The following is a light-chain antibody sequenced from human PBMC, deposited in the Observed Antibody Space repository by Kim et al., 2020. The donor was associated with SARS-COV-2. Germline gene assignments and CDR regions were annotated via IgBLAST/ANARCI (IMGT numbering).Light chain of an antibody. CDR1: NIGSKN. V-gene: IGLV3-9*01. CDR3: QVWDSSTEV. CDR2: RDS. J-gene: IGLJ3*02. Sequence: VALGQTARITCGGNNIGSKNVRWYQQKPGQAPVLVIYRDSNRPSGIPERFSGSNSGNTATLTISRAQAGDEADYYCQVWDSSTEVFGGGTQLTVL.